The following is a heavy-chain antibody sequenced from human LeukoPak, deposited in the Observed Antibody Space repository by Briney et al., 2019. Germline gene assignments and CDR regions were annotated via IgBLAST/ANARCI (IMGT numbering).Heavy chain of an antibody. Sequence: PGGSLRLSCAASGFTFSTYAMHWVRQAPGKGLEWVAIISYDGNNKYYADSVKGRFTISRDNSKNTLYLQMNSLRAEDTAVYYCARDPCSGGSCYSFLDYWGQGTLVTVSS. D-gene: IGHD2-15*01. CDR3: ARDPCSGGSCYSFLDY. CDR2: ISYDGNNK. V-gene: IGHV3-30-3*01. CDR1: GFTFSTYA. J-gene: IGHJ4*02.